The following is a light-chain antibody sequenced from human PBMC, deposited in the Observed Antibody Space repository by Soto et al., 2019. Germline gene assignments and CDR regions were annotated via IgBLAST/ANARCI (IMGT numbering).Light chain of an antibody. V-gene: IGKV1-5*01. CDR2: DAS. J-gene: IGKJ1*01. CDR3: QQYNTYSWT. Sequence: DIRVTQSPSTLAASVGDRVTITCRASQSIGSWLAWYQQISGRAPNLLIYDASSLQSGVPSRFSGSGSGTEFTLTISSLQPDDFATYYCQQYNTYSWTFGQGTKVDIK. CDR1: QSIGSW.